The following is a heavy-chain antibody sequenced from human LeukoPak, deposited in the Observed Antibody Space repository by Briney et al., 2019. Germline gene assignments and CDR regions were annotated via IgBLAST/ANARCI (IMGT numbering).Heavy chain of an antibody. CDR1: GGSISSIIYY. J-gene: IGHJ4*02. CDR3: ARHSRSVDYGSGSYTWDY. CDR2: IYYSGST. V-gene: IGHV4-39*01. Sequence: SETLSLTCTVCGGSISSIIYYWGWIRQPPGKGLEWIGTIYYSGSTYYNVSLKSRVTISVDTSRNQFSLKLSSVTAADTAVYYCARHSRSVDYGSGSYTWDYWGQGTLVTFSS. D-gene: IGHD3-10*01.